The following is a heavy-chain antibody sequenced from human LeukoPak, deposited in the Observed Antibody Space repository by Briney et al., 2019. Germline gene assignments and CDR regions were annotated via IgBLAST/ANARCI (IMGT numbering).Heavy chain of an antibody. D-gene: IGHD4-17*01. V-gene: IGHV3-30*02. CDR3: AKVRDDYGDSNPAFDY. Sequence: GGSLRLSCAASGFTFSSYGMHWVRQAPGKGLEWVAFIRYDGSNKYYVDSVKGRFTISRDNSKNTLYLQMSSLRAEDTAMYYCAKVRDDYGDSNPAFDYWGQGTLVTVSS. CDR1: GFTFSSYG. J-gene: IGHJ4*02. CDR2: IRYDGSNK.